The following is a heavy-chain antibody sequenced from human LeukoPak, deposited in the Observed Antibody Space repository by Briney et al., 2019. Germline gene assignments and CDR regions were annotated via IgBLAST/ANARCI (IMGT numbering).Heavy chain of an antibody. D-gene: IGHD4-17*01. CDR2: ISYDGNNK. CDR3: AKDRDDYGDPDVFDM. V-gene: IGHV3-30*18. CDR1: GFTFSSYG. Sequence: GRSLRLSCAASGFTFSSYGMHWVRQAPGKGLEWVAVISYDGNNKYYADSVKGRFTISRDNSKNTLHLQMNSLRAEDTAEYYCAKDRDDYGDPDVFDMWGQGTMVTVS. J-gene: IGHJ3*02.